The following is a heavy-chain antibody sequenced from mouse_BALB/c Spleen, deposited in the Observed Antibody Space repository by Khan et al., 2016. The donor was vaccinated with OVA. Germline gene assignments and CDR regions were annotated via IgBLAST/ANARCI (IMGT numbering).Heavy chain of an antibody. J-gene: IGHJ3*01. CDR3: TRSGYCTFAY. V-gene: IGHV1S81*02. Sequence: QVQLQQSGAELVKPGASVRLSCKASGYTFTSYYLYWVKQRPGQGLEWIGDINPSNGGTNFNEKFKSKATLTVDKSSSTAYMQLSSLTSEDSAVYYCTRSGYCTFAYGSQGTLVTVSA. CDR2: INPSNGGT. CDR1: GYTFTSYY. D-gene: IGHD3-2*02.